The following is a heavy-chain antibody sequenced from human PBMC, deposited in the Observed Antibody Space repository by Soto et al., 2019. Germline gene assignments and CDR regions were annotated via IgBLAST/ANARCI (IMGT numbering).Heavy chain of an antibody. Sequence: QVQLVESGGGVVQPGRSLRLSCAASGFTFSSYAMHWVRQAPGKGLEWVAVISYDGSNKYYAGSVKGRFTISRDNSKNTLYLQMNSLRAEDTAVYYCASSGAAAALGYWGQGTLVTVSS. J-gene: IGHJ4*02. V-gene: IGHV3-30-3*01. D-gene: IGHD6-13*01. CDR1: GFTFSSYA. CDR3: ASSGAAAALGY. CDR2: ISYDGSNK.